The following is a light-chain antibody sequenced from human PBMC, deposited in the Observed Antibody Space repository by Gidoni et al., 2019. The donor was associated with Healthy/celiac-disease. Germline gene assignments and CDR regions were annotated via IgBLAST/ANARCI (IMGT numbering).Light chain of an antibody. J-gene: IGKJ1*01. Sequence: DIQMTQSPSSLSASVGDRVTITCRASQSISSYLNWYQQKPGNAPKLLIYAASSLQSGVPARFSGSGSGTDFTLPISSLQPEDFATYYCQQSYSTPRTFGQGTKVEIK. V-gene: IGKV1-39*01. CDR2: AAS. CDR3: QQSYSTPRT. CDR1: QSISSY.